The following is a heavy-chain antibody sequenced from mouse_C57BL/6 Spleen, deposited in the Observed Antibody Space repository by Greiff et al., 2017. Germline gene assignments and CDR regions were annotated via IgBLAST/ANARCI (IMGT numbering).Heavy chain of an antibody. V-gene: IGHV1-81*01. CDR1: GYTFTSYG. CDR3: ARYYYGSSPSYAMDY. Sequence: QVQLKQSGAELARPGASVKLSCKASGYTFTSYGISWVKQRTGQGLEWIGEIYPRSGNTYYNEKFKGKATLTADKSSSTAYMELRSLTSEDSAVYFCARYYYGSSPSYAMDYWGQGTSVTVSS. D-gene: IGHD1-1*01. J-gene: IGHJ4*01. CDR2: IYPRSGNT.